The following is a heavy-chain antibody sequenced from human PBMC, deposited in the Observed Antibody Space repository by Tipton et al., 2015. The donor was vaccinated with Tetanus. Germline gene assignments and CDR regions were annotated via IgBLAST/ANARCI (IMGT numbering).Heavy chain of an antibody. J-gene: IGHJ3*01. CDR3: ARGGRDAYNNPLGAFDV. CDR1: GGSISGSNYF. V-gene: IGHV4-31*03. D-gene: IGHD5-24*01. Sequence: TLSLTCSVSGGSISGSNYFWNWIRQQPGKGPEWIGYIYYSGTTHYNPSLKSRVTISVDTSKNQFSLRLRSVAAADTAVYYCARGGRDAYNNPLGAFDVWGRGTTVTVSS. CDR2: IYYSGTT.